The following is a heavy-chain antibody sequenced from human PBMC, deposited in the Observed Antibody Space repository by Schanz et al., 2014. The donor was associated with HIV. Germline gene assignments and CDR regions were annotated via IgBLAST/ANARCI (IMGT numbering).Heavy chain of an antibody. V-gene: IGHV1-69*06. Sequence: QVQLVQSGAEVKKPGSSVKVSCKASGGSFSYYAINWVRQAPGQGLEWMGGIIPIFGTANYAQKFQGRVTITTDTSTSTAYMDLRSLRSDDTAVYYCARGAAEMATMTPWRYWGQGTLVTVSS. CDR2: IIPIFGTA. D-gene: IGHD5-12*01. J-gene: IGHJ4*02. CDR1: GGSFSYYA. CDR3: ARGAAEMATMTPWRY.